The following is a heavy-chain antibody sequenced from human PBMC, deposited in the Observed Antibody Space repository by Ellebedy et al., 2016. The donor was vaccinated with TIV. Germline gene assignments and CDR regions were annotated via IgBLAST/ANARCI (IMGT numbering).Heavy chain of an antibody. CDR2: IKQDGSET. CDR1: GFTFTSYW. CDR3: ARDRVGWFDY. Sequence: GGSLRLSCAASGFTFTSYWMTWVRQAPGKGLEWVANIKQDGSETHYVDSVKGRFSISRDNTQNSLFLQMHGLRDEDTAVFYCARDRVGWFDYWGQGTLVTVSS. V-gene: IGHV3-7*03. J-gene: IGHJ5*01.